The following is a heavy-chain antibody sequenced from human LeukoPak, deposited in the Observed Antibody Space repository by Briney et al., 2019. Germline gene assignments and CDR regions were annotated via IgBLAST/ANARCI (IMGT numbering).Heavy chain of an antibody. Sequence: PSQTLSLTCTVSGGSISSGSYYWSWIRQPAGKGLEWIGRIYTSGSTNYNPSLKSRVTISVDTSKNQFSLKLSSVTAADTAVYYCARHDEYSSSWYFGAPAAFDIWGQGTMVTVSS. J-gene: IGHJ3*02. CDR1: GGSISSGSYY. V-gene: IGHV4-61*02. D-gene: IGHD6-13*01. CDR2: IYTSGST. CDR3: ARHDEYSSSWYFGAPAAFDI.